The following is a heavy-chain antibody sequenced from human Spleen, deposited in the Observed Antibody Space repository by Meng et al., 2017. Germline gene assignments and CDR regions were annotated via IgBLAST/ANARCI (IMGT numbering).Heavy chain of an antibody. CDR2: ISYDGSNK. V-gene: IGHV3-30*01. J-gene: IGHJ4*02. D-gene: IGHD1-26*01. CDR1: GFTFSSYA. CDR3: ARGPDSIVGATIDY. Sequence: GGSLRLSCAASGFTFSSYAMHWVRQAPGKGLEWVAVISYDGSNKYYADSVKGRFTISRDNSKNTLYLQMNSLRAEDTAVYYCARGPDSIVGATIDYWGQGTLVTVSS.